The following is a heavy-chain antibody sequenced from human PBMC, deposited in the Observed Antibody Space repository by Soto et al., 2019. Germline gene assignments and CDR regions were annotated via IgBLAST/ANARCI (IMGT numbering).Heavy chain of an antibody. CDR2: LSYLGTT. V-gene: IGHV4-59*04. Sequence: SETLSLTCTVAGGSISSYYWAWIRQPPGRGLEWMGSLSYLGTTDYNPSLKSRVTITKDASKNQFSLRLTSVTAADTAVYYCAKADGEQWLIPHLDNWGQGTQVTVSS. CDR3: AKADGEQWLIPHLDN. J-gene: IGHJ1*01. CDR1: GGSISSYY. D-gene: IGHD6-19*01.